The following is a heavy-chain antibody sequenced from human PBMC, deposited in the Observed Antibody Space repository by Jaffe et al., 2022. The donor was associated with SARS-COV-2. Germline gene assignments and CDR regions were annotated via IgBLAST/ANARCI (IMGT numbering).Heavy chain of an antibody. CDR3: ARVVAPAPYRSGYYVDY. J-gene: IGHJ4*01. Sequence: QVQLQESGPGLVKPSETLSLTCSVSGGSINTHYWSWIRQPPGKRLEWIAFISNSGSTNYNPSLKSRVTISVDTSKNQFSLKLSSVTAADTAVFYCARVVAPAPYRSGYYVDYWGHGTLVTVSS. D-gene: IGHD6-19*01. V-gene: IGHV4-59*11. CDR1: GGSINTHY. CDR2: ISNSGST.